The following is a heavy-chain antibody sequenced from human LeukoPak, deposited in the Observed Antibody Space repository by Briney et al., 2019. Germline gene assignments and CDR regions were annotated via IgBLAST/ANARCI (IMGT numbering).Heavy chain of an antibody. CDR2: ISGSGGST. CDR3: AKVLGRRGYYDGMDV. D-gene: IGHD3-10*01. Sequence: PGGSLRLSCAASGFTFSSYDMSWVRQAPGKGLEWVSDISGSGGSTYYADSVKGRFTISRDNSKNTLYLQMDSLRAEDTAVYYCAKVLGRRGYYDGMDVGGQGTTVTVSS. CDR1: GFTFSSYD. V-gene: IGHV3-23*01. J-gene: IGHJ6*02.